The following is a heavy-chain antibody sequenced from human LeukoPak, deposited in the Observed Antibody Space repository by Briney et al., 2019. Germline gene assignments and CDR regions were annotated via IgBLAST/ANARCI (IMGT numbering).Heavy chain of an antibody. D-gene: IGHD3-22*01. V-gene: IGHV5-51*01. CDR3: ARLTDYYDTSGYYRNYNWFDP. CDR2: VYPGDSST. CDR1: GHSFTIYW. J-gene: IGHJ5*02. Sequence: GESLKISCKGSGHSFTIYWIAWVRQMPGKGLEWMGIVYPGDSSTKYSPSFQGQVTISADRSINTAYLQWSSLTASDTAMYYCARLTDYYDTSGYYRNYNWFDPWGQGTLVTVSS.